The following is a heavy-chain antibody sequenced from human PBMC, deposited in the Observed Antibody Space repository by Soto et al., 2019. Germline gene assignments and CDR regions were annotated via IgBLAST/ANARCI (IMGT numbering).Heavy chain of an antibody. V-gene: IGHV1-3*01. CDR3: ARLRFCGGDTCYPLDI. J-gene: IGHJ3*02. D-gene: IGHD2-21*02. CDR1: GSRFTSQT. CDR2: IIAASGNT. Sequence: QVQFVQSVAEVKKPGASVRVSCKASGSRFTSQTIHWVRQAPGERPEWMGWIIAASGNTKYSQIFQGRLSITRDTPASIVYMDLTNLRSEDTAVYYCARLRFCGGDTCYPLDIWGQGTSLIVSS.